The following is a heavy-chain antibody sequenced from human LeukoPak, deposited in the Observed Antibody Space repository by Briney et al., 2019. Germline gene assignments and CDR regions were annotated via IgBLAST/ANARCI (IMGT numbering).Heavy chain of an antibody. CDR1: GYTFTSYY. D-gene: IGHD5-12*01. V-gene: IGHV1-46*01. J-gene: IGHJ4*02. CDR2: INPSGGST. Sequence: ASVKVSCKASGYTFTSYYMHWVRQAPGQGLEWMGIINPSGGSTSYAQKFQGRVTMTRDTSTSTAYMELSSLRSEDTAVYYCARDTRSGYDLVYFDYWGQGTLVTVSS. CDR3: ARDTRSGYDLVYFDY.